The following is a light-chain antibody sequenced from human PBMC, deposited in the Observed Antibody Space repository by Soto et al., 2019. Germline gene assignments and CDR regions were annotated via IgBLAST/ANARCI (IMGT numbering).Light chain of an antibody. V-gene: IGKV1-5*03. Sequence: DIQMTQFPSTLSASVGDRVTITCRASQTIRDWLAWYQQKPRKAPKLLIYKASSLESGVPSRFSGSGSGTEFTLTINSLQPDDFATYYCQQYNSYSPWTFGQGTKVDI. CDR2: KAS. CDR1: QTIRDW. CDR3: QQYNSYSPWT. J-gene: IGKJ1*01.